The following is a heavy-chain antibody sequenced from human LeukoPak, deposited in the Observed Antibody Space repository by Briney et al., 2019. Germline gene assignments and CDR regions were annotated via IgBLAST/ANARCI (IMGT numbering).Heavy chain of an antibody. D-gene: IGHD4-23*01. V-gene: IGHV3-74*01. Sequence: GGSLRLSCAASGFTFSSYWMHWVRQAPGKGLVWVSRIKSDGSSILYADSVKGRFTISRDNAKNTLWLQMNSLRAEDTAVYHCARDLDYGGYSNFDFWGQGTLVTVSS. CDR1: GFTFSSYW. CDR2: IKSDGSSI. J-gene: IGHJ4*02. CDR3: ARDLDYGGYSNFDF.